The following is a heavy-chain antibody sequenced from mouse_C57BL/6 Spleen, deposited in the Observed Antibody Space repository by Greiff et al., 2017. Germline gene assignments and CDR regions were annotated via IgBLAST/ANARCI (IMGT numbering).Heavy chain of an antibody. CDR3: ARSHYYDYDPWFAY. Sequence: VQLQQSGAELMKPGASVKLSCKATGYTFTGYWIEWVKQRPGHGLEWIGEILPGSGSTNYNEKFKGKATFTSDTSSNTAYMQLSSLTTEDAAIYYCARSHYYDYDPWFAYWGQGTLVTVSA. CDR2: ILPGSGST. D-gene: IGHD2-4*01. V-gene: IGHV1-9*01. J-gene: IGHJ3*01. CDR1: GYTFTGYW.